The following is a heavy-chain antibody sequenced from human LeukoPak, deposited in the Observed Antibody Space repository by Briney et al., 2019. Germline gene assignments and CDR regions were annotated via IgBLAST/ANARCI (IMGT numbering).Heavy chain of an antibody. CDR3: ARARYSDAFDI. D-gene: IGHD1-26*01. CDR2: IYYSGST. J-gene: IGHJ3*02. Sequence: SETLSLTCTVSGGSISSYYWSWIQQPPGKGLEWIGYIYYSGSTNYNPSLKSRVTISVDTSKNQFSLKLSSVTAADTAVYYCARARYSDAFDIWGQGTMVTVSS. V-gene: IGHV4-59*01. CDR1: GGSISSYY.